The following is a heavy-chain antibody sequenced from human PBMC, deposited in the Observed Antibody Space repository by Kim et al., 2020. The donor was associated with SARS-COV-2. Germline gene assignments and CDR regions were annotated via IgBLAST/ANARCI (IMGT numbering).Heavy chain of an antibody. CDR1: GGSINNYY. CDR3: ARVMYVSPFYGMDV. D-gene: IGHD2-8*01. CDR2: IYYSGST. V-gene: IGHV4-59*01. Sequence: SETLSLTCTVSGGSINNYYWSWIRQPPGKGLEWIGSIYYSGSTKYNPSLRSRVTLSVDTSKNQFSLKLSSVTAADTAVYYCARVMYVSPFYGMDVWGQGTTVTIS. J-gene: IGHJ6*02.